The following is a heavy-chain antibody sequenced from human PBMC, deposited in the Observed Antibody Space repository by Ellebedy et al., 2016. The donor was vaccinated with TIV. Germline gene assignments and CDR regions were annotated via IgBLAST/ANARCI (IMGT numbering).Heavy chain of an antibody. CDR2: ISAFNGDT. V-gene: IGHV1-18*04. Sequence: ASVKVSCKASGYKSTSYGISWGRQAPAQGPDWMGWISAFNGDTNYAQKFQGRVTMTTDTLTSTAYMELRSLRSDETAVYYCARGVYERFDPWGQGTLVTVSS. J-gene: IGHJ5*02. D-gene: IGHD2/OR15-2a*01. CDR3: ARGVYERFDP. CDR1: GYKSTSYG.